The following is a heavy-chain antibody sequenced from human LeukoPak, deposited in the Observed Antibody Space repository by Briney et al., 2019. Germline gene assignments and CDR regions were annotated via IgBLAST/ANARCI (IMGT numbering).Heavy chain of an antibody. J-gene: IGHJ4*02. Sequence: ASVKVSCKASGYTFTTYGISWVRQAPGQGLEWMGWIGAYNGNTNYAQKLQGRVTMTTDTSTSTAYMELRSLRSDDTAVYYCAFGEETYYFDYWGQGILVTVSS. V-gene: IGHV1-18*01. CDR2: IGAYNGNT. CDR1: GYTFTTYG. CDR3: AFGEETYYFDY. D-gene: IGHD3-10*01.